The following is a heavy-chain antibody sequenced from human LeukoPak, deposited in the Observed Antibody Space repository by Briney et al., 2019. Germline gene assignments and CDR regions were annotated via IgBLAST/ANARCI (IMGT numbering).Heavy chain of an antibody. CDR2: INYSGSA. CDR3: ARGGGSYYY. V-gene: IGHV4-59*12. D-gene: IGHD1-26*01. J-gene: IGHJ4*02. Sequence: SETLSLTCTVSGGSLSSYYFSWIRQSPGKGLEWIAYINYSGSASYNPSLESRVTMSVDTSKNQFSLKLSSVTAADTAVYYCARGGGSYYYWGQGTLVTVSS. CDR1: GGSLSSYY.